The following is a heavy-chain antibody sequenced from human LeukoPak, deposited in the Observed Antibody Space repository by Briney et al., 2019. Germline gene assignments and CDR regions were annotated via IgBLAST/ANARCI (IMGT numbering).Heavy chain of an antibody. V-gene: IGHV3-33*01. CDR1: GFTFSSYG. CDR2: IWYDGSNK. J-gene: IGHJ3*02. Sequence: GGSLRLSCAASGFTFSSYGMHWVRQAPGKGLEWVAVIWYDGSNKYYADSVKGRFTISRDNSKNTLYLQMNSLRAEDTAVYYCARDWPELFAFDTWGQGTMVTVSS. D-gene: IGHD1-1*01. CDR3: ARDWPELFAFDT.